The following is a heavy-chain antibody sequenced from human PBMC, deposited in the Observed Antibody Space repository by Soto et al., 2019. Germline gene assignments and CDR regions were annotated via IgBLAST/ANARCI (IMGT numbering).Heavy chain of an antibody. CDR1: GYTFTSYG. Sequence: ASVKVSCKASGYTFTSYGISWVRQAPGQGLEWMGWISAYNGNTNYAQKLQGRVTMTTDTSTSTAYMELRSLRSDDTAVYYCARVGGVVGYYYDSSAHKGDYYYYYGMDVWGQGTTVTVSS. J-gene: IGHJ6*02. V-gene: IGHV1-18*01. CDR2: ISAYNGNT. CDR3: ARVGGVVGYYYDSSAHKGDYYYYYGMDV. D-gene: IGHD3-22*01.